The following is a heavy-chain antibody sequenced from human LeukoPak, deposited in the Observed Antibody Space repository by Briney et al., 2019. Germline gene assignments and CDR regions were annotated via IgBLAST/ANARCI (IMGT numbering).Heavy chain of an antibody. CDR3: ARVSLYCSGGSCYFGCFEH. J-gene: IGHJ1*01. CDR1: GVSISSGGYY. D-gene: IGHD2-15*01. V-gene: IGHV4-31*03. CDR2: IYYSGST. Sequence: SQTLSLTCTVSGVSISSGGYYWSWIRQHPGKGLEWIGYIYYSGSTYYNPSLKSRVTISVDTSKNQFSLKLSSVTAADTAVYYCARVSLYCSGGSCYFGCFEHWGQGTLVTVSS.